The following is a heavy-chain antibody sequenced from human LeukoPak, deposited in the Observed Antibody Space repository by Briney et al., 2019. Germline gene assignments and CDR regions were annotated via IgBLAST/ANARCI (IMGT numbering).Heavy chain of an antibody. V-gene: IGHV1-2*02. Sequence: GASVKVSCKASGYIFSSYGIIWVRQAPGQGLEWMGWVNPNSGGTTYAQKFQGRVTMTRDTSISTAYMELSRLRSDDTAVYYCAREGYSSYWGQGTLVTVSS. CDR1: GYIFSSYG. CDR2: VNPNSGGT. D-gene: IGHD4-11*01. J-gene: IGHJ4*02. CDR3: AREGYSSY.